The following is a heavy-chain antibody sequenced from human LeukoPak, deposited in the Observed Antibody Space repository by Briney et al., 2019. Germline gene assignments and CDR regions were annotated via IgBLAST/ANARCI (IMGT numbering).Heavy chain of an antibody. J-gene: IGHJ4*02. Sequence: GESLKISCKASGYSFTSYWIGWVREMAGEVVEWMGSIAPSDSETRYTPSFQGQVTISVDKTPTTADLQWNSPKASDTAMYSCARQTAMGRSGDYWGQGTLVTVSS. CDR2: IAPSDSET. CDR1: GYSFTSYW. D-gene: IGHD5-18*01. V-gene: IGHV5-51*01. CDR3: ARQTAMGRSGDY.